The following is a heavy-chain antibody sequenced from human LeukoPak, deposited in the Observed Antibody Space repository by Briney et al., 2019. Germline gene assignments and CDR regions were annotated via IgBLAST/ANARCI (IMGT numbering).Heavy chain of an antibody. CDR3: ARDLVDTAIGTLDY. V-gene: IGHV3-33*01. J-gene: IGHJ4*02. Sequence: GGSLRLSCAASGFTFSSYGMHWVRQAPGKGLEWVAVIWYDGSNRYYADSVKGRFTISRDNSKNTLYLQMNSLRAEDTAVYYCARDLVDTAIGTLDYWGQGTLVTVSS. CDR1: GFTFSSYG. D-gene: IGHD5-18*01. CDR2: IWYDGSNR.